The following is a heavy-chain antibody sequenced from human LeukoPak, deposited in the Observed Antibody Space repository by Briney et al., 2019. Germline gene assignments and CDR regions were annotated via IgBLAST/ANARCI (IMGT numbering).Heavy chain of an antibody. CDR1: GGTFSSYA. CDR3: ARDLYGAEPFDY. CDR2: IIPIFGTA. J-gene: IGHJ4*02. D-gene: IGHD4-17*01. V-gene: IGHV1-69*13. Sequence: WASVKVSCKASGGTFSSYAISWVRQAPGQGLEWMGGIIPIFGTANYAQKFQGRVTITADESTSTAYMELSSLRSEDTAVYYCARDLYGAEPFDYWGQGTLVTVSS.